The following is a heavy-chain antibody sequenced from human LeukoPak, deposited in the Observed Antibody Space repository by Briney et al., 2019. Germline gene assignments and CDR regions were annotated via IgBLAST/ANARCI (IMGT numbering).Heavy chain of an antibody. CDR3: AKGSHQGSSWFHYFDY. J-gene: IGHJ4*02. D-gene: IGHD6-13*01. CDR2: ISESGSST. V-gene: IGHV3-23*01. Sequence: QTGGSLRLSCVASGFTFRSYAMSWVRQAPGKGLEWVSGISESGSSTYYADSVKGRFTISRDNSKSTPYLHMNTLRAEDTAIYYCAKGSHQGSSWFHYFDYWGQGSLVTVSS. CDR1: GFTFRSYA.